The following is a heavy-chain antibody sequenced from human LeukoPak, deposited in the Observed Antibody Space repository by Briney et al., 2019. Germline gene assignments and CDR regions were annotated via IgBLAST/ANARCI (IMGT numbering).Heavy chain of an antibody. D-gene: IGHD4-17*01. CDR1: GFIFSSYA. V-gene: IGHV3-64D*09. CDR3: VKSNRGEYLRGRSFDI. Sequence: GGSLRLSCSASGFIFSSYAIHWVRQAPGKGLEYVSAISNNGGSTYYTDSVKGRFTISRDNSKNTLYLQMSSLRPEDTAVYYCVKSNRGEYLRGRSFDIWGQGTMVTVSS. J-gene: IGHJ3*02. CDR2: ISNNGGST.